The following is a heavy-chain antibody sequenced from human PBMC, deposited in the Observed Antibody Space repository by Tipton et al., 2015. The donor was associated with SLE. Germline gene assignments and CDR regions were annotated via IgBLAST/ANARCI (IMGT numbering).Heavy chain of an antibody. V-gene: IGHV4-34*01. Sequence: TLSLTCAVYGGSFSGYYWSWIRQPPGKGLEWIGEINHSGSTNYNPSLKSRVTISVDTSKNQFSLKLSSVTAADTAVYYCARQRRITIFGVAHRGGCYFDYWGQGTLVTVSS. D-gene: IGHD3-3*01. J-gene: IGHJ4*02. CDR3: ARQRRITIFGVAHRGGCYFDY. CDR2: INHSGST. CDR1: GGSFSGYY.